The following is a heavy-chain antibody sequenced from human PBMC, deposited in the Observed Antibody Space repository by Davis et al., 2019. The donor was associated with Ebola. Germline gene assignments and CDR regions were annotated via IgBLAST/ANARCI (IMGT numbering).Heavy chain of an antibody. Sequence: MPSETLSLTCTVSGGSISSYYWSWIRQPPGKGLEWIGYIYYSGSTNYNPSLKSRVTISVDTSKNQFPLNLSSVTAADTAVYYCAGLSPYYYGSGSYYNVMGVADPWGQGTLVTVSS. CDR2: IYYSGST. CDR3: AGLSPYYYGSGSYYNVMGVADP. V-gene: IGHV4-59*08. CDR1: GGSISSYY. J-gene: IGHJ5*02. D-gene: IGHD3-10*01.